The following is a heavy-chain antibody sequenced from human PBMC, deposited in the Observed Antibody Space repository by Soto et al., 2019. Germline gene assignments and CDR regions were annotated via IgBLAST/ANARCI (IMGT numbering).Heavy chain of an antibody. CDR1: GGSITSYY. V-gene: IGHV4-59*08. D-gene: IGHD3-10*01. Sequence: SETLSLTCNVSGGSITSYYWSWIRQSPGKGLEWIGYLYYGATTNYNPSLKSRVTMSVDTSKNQFSLKLTSVTAADTAVYYCARHYGQEVFDYWGQGTLVTVSS. CDR3: ARHYGQEVFDY. CDR2: LYYGATT. J-gene: IGHJ4*02.